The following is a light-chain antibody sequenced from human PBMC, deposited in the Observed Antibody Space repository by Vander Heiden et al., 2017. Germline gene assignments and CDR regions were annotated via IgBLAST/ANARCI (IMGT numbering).Light chain of an antibody. V-gene: IGKV1-39*01. J-gene: IGKJ3*01. CDR3: QQGYSIPFT. CDR2: SAS. CDR1: QSIDNF. Sequence: DIPVTHSPSSLSASVGDTVTITCRASQSIDNFLNWYQQKPGKAPTLLISSASNLHGGVPSRFSGSGSGTDFTLTIASLQPEDFATYYCQQGYSIPFTFGHGTKVDAK.